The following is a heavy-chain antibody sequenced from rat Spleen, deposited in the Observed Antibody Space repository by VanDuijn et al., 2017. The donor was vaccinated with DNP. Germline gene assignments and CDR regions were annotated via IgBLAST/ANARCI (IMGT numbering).Heavy chain of an antibody. Sequence: EVQLVESGGGLVQPGRSLKLSCAASGFTFSDYNMAWVRQAPKKGLEWVATISYDGSSTYYRDSVKGRFTISRDNAKSTLYLQMDSLRSEDTATYYCARLLSGYDYWGQGVMVTVSS. CDR2: ISYDGSST. D-gene: IGHD4-3*01. CDR1: GFTFSDYN. J-gene: IGHJ2*01. V-gene: IGHV5-7*01. CDR3: ARLLSGYDY.